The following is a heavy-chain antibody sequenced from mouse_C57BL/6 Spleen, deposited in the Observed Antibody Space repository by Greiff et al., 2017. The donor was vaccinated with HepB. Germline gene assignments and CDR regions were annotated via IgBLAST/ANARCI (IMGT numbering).Heavy chain of an antibody. CDR1: GYTFTDYE. CDR3: TRKAQATYY. CDR2: IDPETGGT. Sequence: VQLQQSGAELVRPGASVTLSCKASGYTFTDYEMHWVKQTPVHGLEWIGAIDPETGGTAYNQKFKGKAILTADKSSSTAYMELRSLTSEDSAGYYCTRKAQATYYWGQGTTLTVAS. V-gene: IGHV1-15*01. J-gene: IGHJ2*01. D-gene: IGHD3-2*02.